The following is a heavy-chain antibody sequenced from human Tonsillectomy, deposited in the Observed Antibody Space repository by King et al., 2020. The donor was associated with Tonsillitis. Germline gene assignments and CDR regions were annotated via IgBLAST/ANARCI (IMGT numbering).Heavy chain of an antibody. J-gene: IGHJ4*02. CDR3: TSQAGDY. CDR1: GFNFSING. CDR2: IRDDGSYQ. Sequence: VQLVESGGGVVQPGGSLRLSCAASGFNFSINGLHWVCQAPGKGLEWVAFIRDDGSYQFSADSVKGRFTISRDNSKKLLYLQLNSLRHDDTAVYYCTSQAGDYWGQGTLVTVSS. V-gene: IGHV3-30*02. D-gene: IGHD3-10*01.